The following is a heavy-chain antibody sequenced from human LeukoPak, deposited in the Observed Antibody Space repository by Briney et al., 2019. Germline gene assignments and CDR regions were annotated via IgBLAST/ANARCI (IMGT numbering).Heavy chain of an antibody. CDR3: AKDRSGSTAEYFQD. CDR2: ISGSGYST. V-gene: IGHV3-23*01. CDR1: GFTFSSYG. Sequence: GGSLRLSCAASGFTFSSYGMSWVRQAPGKGLEWVSVISGSGYSTYYADSVKGRFTISRDNSKNTLYLQMNSLRAEDTAVYYCAKDRSGSTAEYFQDWGQGTLVTVSS. D-gene: IGHD3-10*01. J-gene: IGHJ1*01.